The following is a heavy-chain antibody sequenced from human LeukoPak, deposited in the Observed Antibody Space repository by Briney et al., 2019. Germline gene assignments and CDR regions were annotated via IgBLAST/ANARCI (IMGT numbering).Heavy chain of an antibody. CDR1: GFTFSSYG. V-gene: IGHV3-33*01. CDR2: IWYDGSNK. CDR3: ARDGYYYDSSGYHY. D-gene: IGHD3-22*01. Sequence: GRSLRLSCAASGFTFSSYGMHWVRRAPGKGLEWVAVIWYDGSNKYYADSVKGRFTISRDNSKNTLYLQMNSLRAEDTAVYYCARDGYYYDSSGYHYWGQGTLVTVSS. J-gene: IGHJ4*02.